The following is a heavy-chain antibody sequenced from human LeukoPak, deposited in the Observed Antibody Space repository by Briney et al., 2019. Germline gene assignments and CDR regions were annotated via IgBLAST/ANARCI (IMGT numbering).Heavy chain of an antibody. V-gene: IGHV1-69*13. J-gene: IGHJ5*02. D-gene: IGHD5-18*01. CDR2: IIPIFGTA. CDR1: GGTFSSYA. Sequence: ASVKVSCKASGGTFSSYAISWVRQAPGQGLEWMGGIIPIFGTANYAQKFQGRVTITADESTSTAYMEPSSLRSEDTAVYYCAREWMSSKVIWFDPWGQGTLVTVSS. CDR3: AREWMSSKVIWFDP.